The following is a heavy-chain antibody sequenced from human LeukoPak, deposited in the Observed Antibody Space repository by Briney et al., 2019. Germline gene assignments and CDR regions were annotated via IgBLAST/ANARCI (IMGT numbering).Heavy chain of an antibody. CDR1: GASISYSGFL. V-gene: IGHV4-39*07. CDR3: ARDYMAVTSFGQ. J-gene: IGHJ1*01. Sequence: SETLSLTCTVSGASISYSGFLWRWLRQPPGKGLEWNGNIYYHGKTYHNPSLEARVTMSVEMSKNQFSLELTYVTAADSAVYYCARDYMAVTSFGQWGKGTLVIVSS. CDR2: IYYHGKT. D-gene: IGHD3-16*01.